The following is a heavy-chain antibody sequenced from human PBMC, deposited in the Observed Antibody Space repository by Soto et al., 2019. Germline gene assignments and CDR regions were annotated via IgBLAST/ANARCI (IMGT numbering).Heavy chain of an antibody. V-gene: IGHV3-72*01. D-gene: IGHD3-16*01. CDR2: IRNKANNYHT. J-gene: IGHJ3*01. Sequence: EVQLVESGGGLVQPGGSLRLSCAASGFTFSDHYLDWVRQAAGKGLEWVGRIRNKANNYHTEYAASVKDRFTILRDDSSPSLFLQMNSPKMEEPAVYYCARLQLGDLPLKAYDFWGQGTMGTVSS. CDR1: GFTFSDHY. CDR3: ARLQLGDLPLKAYDF.